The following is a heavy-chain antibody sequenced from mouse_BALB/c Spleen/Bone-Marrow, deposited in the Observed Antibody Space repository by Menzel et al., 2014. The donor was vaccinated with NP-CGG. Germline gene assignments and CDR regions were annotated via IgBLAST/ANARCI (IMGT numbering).Heavy chain of an antibody. D-gene: IGHD2-1*01. Sequence: QVQLQQSGAELARPGASVKMSCRASGYTINTYTMHWVKQRPGQGLEWIGYINPGSGYTYYNQKFKDKATLTADKSSSAAYQHLRSRTPEAAAVYYCAIVYGKYDAMDYWGQGTSVTVSS. CDR1: GYTINTYT. CDR3: AIVYGKYDAMDY. V-gene: IGHV1-4*01. CDR2: INPGSGYT. J-gene: IGHJ4*01.